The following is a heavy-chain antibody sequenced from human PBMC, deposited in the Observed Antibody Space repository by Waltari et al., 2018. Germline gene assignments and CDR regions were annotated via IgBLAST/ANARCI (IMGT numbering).Heavy chain of an antibody. CDR1: GGSISSSSSS. CDR3: AGHHGEMANYYDY. D-gene: IGHD5-12*01. V-gene: IGHV4-39*07. J-gene: IGHJ4*02. Sequence: QLQLQESGPGLVKPSQTLSLTCTVSGGSISSSSSSWGWFRPTPGKGLEWVGWINYSGGTYYNASLKRGVSISVGASKNQFSLKLGSVTAADTAVYYCAGHHGEMANYYDYWGQGTLVTVSS. CDR2: INYSGGT.